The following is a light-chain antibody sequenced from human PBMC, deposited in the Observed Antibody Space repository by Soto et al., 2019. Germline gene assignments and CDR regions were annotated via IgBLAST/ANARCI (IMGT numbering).Light chain of an antibody. CDR2: DVS. J-gene: IGLJ2*01. CDR1: SSDVVGYNY. V-gene: IGLV2-14*01. Sequence: QSALTQPASVSGSPGQSITISCTGTSSDVVGYNYVSWYQQHPGKAPKLMIYDVSNRPSGVSNRFSGSKSGNTASLTISGLQAEDEADYYCSSYTSSGTLVFGGGTQLTVL. CDR3: SSYTSSGTLV.